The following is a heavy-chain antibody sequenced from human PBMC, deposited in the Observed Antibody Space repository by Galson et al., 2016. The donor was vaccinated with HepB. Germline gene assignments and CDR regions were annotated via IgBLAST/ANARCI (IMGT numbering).Heavy chain of an antibody. CDR1: GFTFSSYW. Sequence: SLRLSCAASGFTFSSYWMSWVRQAPGKGLEWVANIKQDGSDKSYVDSMKGRFTISRDNAKNSLYLQMNSLRAEDTAVYYCASIFRYSSSQHPGYWGQGTLVTVSS. V-gene: IGHV3-7*03. J-gene: IGHJ4*02. D-gene: IGHD6-13*01. CDR2: IKQDGSDK. CDR3: ASIFRYSSSQHPGY.